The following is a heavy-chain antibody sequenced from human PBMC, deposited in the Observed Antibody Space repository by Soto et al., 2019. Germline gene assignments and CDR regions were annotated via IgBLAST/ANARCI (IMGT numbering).Heavy chain of an antibody. J-gene: IGHJ4*02. Sequence: QVQLVESGGGVVQPGRSLRLSCAASGFTFSSYGMHWVRQAPGKGLEWVAVISYDGSNKYYADSVKGRFTISRDNSKNTLYLQMNSLRAEATAVYYCAKDLLYSSSNYFDYWGQGTLVTVSS. D-gene: IGHD6-6*01. CDR1: GFTFSSYG. V-gene: IGHV3-30*18. CDR3: AKDLLYSSSNYFDY. CDR2: ISYDGSNK.